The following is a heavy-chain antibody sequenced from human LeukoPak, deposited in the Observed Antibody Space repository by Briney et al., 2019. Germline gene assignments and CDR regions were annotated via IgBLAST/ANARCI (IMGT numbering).Heavy chain of an antibody. Sequence: GGSLRLSCAASGFTFSSYSMNWVRQAPGKGLEWVSSISSSSSYIYYADSVKGRFTISRDNVKNSLYLQMNSLRAEDTAVYYCASCSGGSCYLDYWGQGTLVTVSS. D-gene: IGHD2-15*01. V-gene: IGHV3-21*01. CDR1: GFTFSSYS. CDR2: ISSSSSYI. J-gene: IGHJ4*03. CDR3: ASCSGGSCYLDY.